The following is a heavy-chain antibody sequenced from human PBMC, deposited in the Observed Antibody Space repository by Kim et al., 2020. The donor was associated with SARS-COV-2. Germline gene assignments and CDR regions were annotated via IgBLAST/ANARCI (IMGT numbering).Heavy chain of an antibody. J-gene: IGHJ4*02. D-gene: IGHD3-16*01. CDR2: ISAHNGDT. V-gene: IGHV1-18*01. CDR1: GYTFTSSG. CDR3: ARDYNYIVDY. Sequence: ASVKVSCKTSGYTFTSSGITWVRQAPGQGLEGMGWISAHNGDTNYAQKFQGRVTVTTDTSTSTAYMELRSLRSDDTAMYYCARDYNYIVDYWGQGTQLTVSS.